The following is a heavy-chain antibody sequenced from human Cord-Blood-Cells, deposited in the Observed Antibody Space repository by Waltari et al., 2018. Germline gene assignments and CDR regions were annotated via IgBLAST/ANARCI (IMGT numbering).Heavy chain of an antibody. CDR1: GYTFTGYY. CDR3: ARSVVVLEPDAFDI. J-gene: IGHJ3*02. Sequence: QVQLVQSGAEVKKPGASVKVSCTASGYTFTGYYMPWVRQAPGQGLEWMGWINPNSGGTNYAQKFQGWVTMTRDTSINTAYMELSRLRSDDTAVYYCARSVVVLEPDAFDIWGQGTMVTVSS. CDR2: INPNSGGT. D-gene: IGHD1-1*01. V-gene: IGHV1-2*04.